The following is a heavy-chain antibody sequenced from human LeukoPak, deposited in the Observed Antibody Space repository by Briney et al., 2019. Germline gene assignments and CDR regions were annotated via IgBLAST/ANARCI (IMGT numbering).Heavy chain of an antibody. CDR1: GYTFTSYG. D-gene: IGHD4-23*01. CDR2: VSAYNGNT. Sequence: ASVKVSCKASGYTFTSYGISWVRQAPGQGLEWMGWVSAYNGNTNYAQKLQGRVTMTTDTSTSTAYMELRSLRSDDTAVYYCAREIGTYDYGGKGGPLDYWGQGTQVTVSS. CDR3: AREIGTYDYGGKGGPLDY. J-gene: IGHJ4*02. V-gene: IGHV1-18*01.